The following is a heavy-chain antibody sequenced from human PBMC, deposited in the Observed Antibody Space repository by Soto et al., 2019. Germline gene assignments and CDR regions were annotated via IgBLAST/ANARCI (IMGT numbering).Heavy chain of an antibody. CDR1: GGSFSGYY. Sequence: SETLSLTCAVYGGSFSGYYWSWIPQPPGKGLEWIGEINHSGSTNYNPSLKSRVTISVDTSKNQFSLKLSSVTAADTAVYYCASFEYSSSSPGRWGQGTLVTVSS. CDR2: INHSGST. CDR3: ASFEYSSSSPGR. V-gene: IGHV4-34*01. D-gene: IGHD6-6*01. J-gene: IGHJ4*02.